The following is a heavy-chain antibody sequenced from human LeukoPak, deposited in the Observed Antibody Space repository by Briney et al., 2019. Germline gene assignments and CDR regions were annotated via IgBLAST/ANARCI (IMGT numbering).Heavy chain of an antibody. CDR2: INHSGST. CDR3: ARSGYSYGFDY. J-gene: IGHJ4*02. V-gene: IGHV4-34*01. D-gene: IGHD5-18*01. CDR1: GGSFSGCY. Sequence: SETLSLTCAVYGGSFSGCYWSWIRQPPGKGLEWIGEINHSGSTNYNPSLKSRVTISVDTSKNQFSLKLSSVTAADTAVYYCARSGYSYGFDYWGQGTLVTVSS.